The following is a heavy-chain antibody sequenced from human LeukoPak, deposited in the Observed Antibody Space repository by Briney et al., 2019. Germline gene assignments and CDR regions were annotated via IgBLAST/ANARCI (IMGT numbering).Heavy chain of an antibody. D-gene: IGHD1-14*01. CDR3: ARGRGTINRRYFDY. CDR1: GSTFTSYD. J-gene: IGHJ4*02. Sequence: ASVKVSCKASGSTFTSYDINWVRQATGQGLEWMGWMNPNSGHTGYAQKFQGRVTMTRNTSISTAYMELSSLRSEDTAVYYCARGRGTINRRYFDYWGQGTLVTVSS. V-gene: IGHV1-8*01. CDR2: MNPNSGHT.